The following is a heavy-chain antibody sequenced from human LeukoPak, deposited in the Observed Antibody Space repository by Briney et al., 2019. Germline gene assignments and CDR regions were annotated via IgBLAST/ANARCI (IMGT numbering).Heavy chain of an antibody. CDR3: ARDLAYYYDSSGYYGGYY. D-gene: IGHD3-22*01. J-gene: IGHJ4*02. V-gene: IGHV1-69*13. CDR1: GGTFSSYA. Sequence: SVKVSCKASGGTFSSYAISWVRQAPGHGLEWMGGIIPIFGTANYAQKFQGRVTITADESTSTAYMELSSLRSEDTAVYYCARDLAYYYDSSGYYGGYYWGQGTLVTVSS. CDR2: IIPIFGTA.